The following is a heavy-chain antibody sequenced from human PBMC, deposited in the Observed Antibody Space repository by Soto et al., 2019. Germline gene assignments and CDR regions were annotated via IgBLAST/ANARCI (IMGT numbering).Heavy chain of an antibody. J-gene: IGHJ4*02. V-gene: IGHV1-2*02. CDR2: INPNSGGT. CDR3: ARGCYYDSSGYYYGYYFDY. Sequence: ASVKVSCKASGYTFTGYYMHWVRQAPGQGLEWMGWINPNSGGTNYAQKFQGRVTMTRDTSISTAYMELSRLRSDDTAVYYCARGCYYDSSGYYYGYYFDYWGQGTLVTVSS. CDR1: GYTFTGYY. D-gene: IGHD3-22*01.